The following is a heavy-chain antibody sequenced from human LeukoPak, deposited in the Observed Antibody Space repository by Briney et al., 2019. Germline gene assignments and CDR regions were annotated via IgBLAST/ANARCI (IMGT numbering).Heavy chain of an antibody. CDR3: ARVGLTAAAGTYDY. D-gene: IGHD6-13*01. Sequence: TGGSLRLSCAASGFTFSSYAMSWVRQAPGKGLEWVSAISGSGGSTYYADSVKGRFTISRDNSKNTLYLQMNSLRAEDTAVYYCARVGLTAAAGTYDYWGQGTLVTVSS. J-gene: IGHJ4*02. V-gene: IGHV3-23*01. CDR2: ISGSGGST. CDR1: GFTFSSYA.